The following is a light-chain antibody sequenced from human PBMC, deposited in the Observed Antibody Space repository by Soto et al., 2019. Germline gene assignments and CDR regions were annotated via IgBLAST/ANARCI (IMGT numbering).Light chain of an antibody. CDR2: NNN. V-gene: IGLV1-40*01. CDR3: QSFDRSLSIWV. CDR1: RSNIGAGYA. J-gene: IGLJ3*02. Sequence: VLTQPPSVSGAPGQRVIISCTGSRSNIGAGYAVHWYRRLPGSAPKLLISNNNNRPSGVPGRFSGSKSGTSASLAIAGLQAEDEADYYCQSFDRSLSIWVFGGGTQLTVL.